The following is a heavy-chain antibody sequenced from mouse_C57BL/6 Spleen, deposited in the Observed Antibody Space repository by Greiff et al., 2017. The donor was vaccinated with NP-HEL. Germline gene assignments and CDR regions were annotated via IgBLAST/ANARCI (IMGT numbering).Heavy chain of an antibody. J-gene: IGHJ2*01. V-gene: IGHV5-17*01. CDR3: ARLWDGRLDY. CDR2: ISSGSSTI. D-gene: IGHD4-1*01. CDR1: GFTFSDYG. Sequence: EVKLMESGGGLVKPGGSLKLSCAASGFTFSDYGMHWVRQAPEKGLEWVAYISSGSSTIYYADTVKGRFTISRDNAKNTLFLQMTSLRSEDTAMYYCARLWDGRLDYWGQGTTLTVSS.